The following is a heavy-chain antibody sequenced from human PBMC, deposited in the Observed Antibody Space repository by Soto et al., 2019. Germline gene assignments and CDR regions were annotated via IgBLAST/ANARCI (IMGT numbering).Heavy chain of an antibody. CDR3: ARELRFLEWLLYPSAEYFQH. J-gene: IGHJ1*01. CDR1: GFTFSSYS. CDR2: ISSSSSTI. Sequence: EVQLVESGGGLVQPGGSLRLSCAASGFTFSSYSMNWVRQAPGKGREWGSYISSSSSTIYYADSVKGRFTISRDNAKNSLYLQMNSLRAEDTAVYYCARELRFLEWLLYPSAEYFQHWGQGTLVTVSS. V-gene: IGHV3-48*01. D-gene: IGHD3-3*01.